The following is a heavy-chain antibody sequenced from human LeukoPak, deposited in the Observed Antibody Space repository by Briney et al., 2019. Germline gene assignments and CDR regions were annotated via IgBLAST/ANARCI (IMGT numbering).Heavy chain of an antibody. CDR3: AKDRAGYSYVLDY. V-gene: IGHV3-23*01. CDR2: ISGSGGST. Sequence: GGSLRLPCAASGFTFSSYAMSWVRQAPGKGLEWVSAISGSGGSTYYADSVKGRFAISRDNSKNTLYLQMNSLRAEDTAVYYCAKDRAGYSYVLDYWGQGTLVTVSS. D-gene: IGHD5-18*01. CDR1: GFTFSSYA. J-gene: IGHJ4*02.